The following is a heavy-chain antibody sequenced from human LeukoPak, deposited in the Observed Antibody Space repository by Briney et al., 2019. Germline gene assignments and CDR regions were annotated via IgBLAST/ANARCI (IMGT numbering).Heavy chain of an antibody. D-gene: IGHD3-22*01. CDR3: ARGHYYDSSGYYGTDAFDI. J-gene: IGHJ3*02. Sequence: SETLSLTCTVSGGSISSHYWSWIRQPPGKGLEWIGYIYYSGSTNYNPSLKSRVTISVDTSKNQFSLKLSSVTAADTAVYYCARGHYYDSSGYYGTDAFDIWGQGTMVTVSS. CDR2: IYYSGST. CDR1: GGSISSHY. V-gene: IGHV4-59*11.